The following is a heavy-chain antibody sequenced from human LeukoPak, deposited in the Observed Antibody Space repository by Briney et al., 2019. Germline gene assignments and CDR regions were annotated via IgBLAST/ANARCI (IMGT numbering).Heavy chain of an antibody. V-gene: IGHV4-34*01. J-gene: IGHJ4*02. CDR1: GGSFSGYY. Sequence: SETPSLTCAVYGGSFSGYYWSWIRQPPGKGLEWIGEINHSGSTNYNPSLKSRVTISVDTSKNQFSLKLSSVTAADTAVYYCAREFSTSCSPADYWGQGTLVTVSS. CDR3: AREFSTSCSPADY. CDR2: INHSGST. D-gene: IGHD2-2*01.